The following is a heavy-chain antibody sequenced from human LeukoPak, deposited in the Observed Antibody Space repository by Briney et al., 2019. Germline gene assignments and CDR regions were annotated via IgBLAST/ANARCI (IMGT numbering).Heavy chain of an antibody. D-gene: IGHD2-15*01. J-gene: IGHJ3*02. Sequence: GGSLRLSCAASGFTFSSYAMSWVRQAPGKGLEWVSTISGSGGSTYYADSVKGRFTISRDNSKNTLYLQMNSLRAEDTAVYYCAIPSGIIVVSRDDAFDIWGQGTMVTVSS. CDR2: ISGSGGST. CDR3: AIPSGIIVVSRDDAFDI. V-gene: IGHV3-23*01. CDR1: GFTFSSYA.